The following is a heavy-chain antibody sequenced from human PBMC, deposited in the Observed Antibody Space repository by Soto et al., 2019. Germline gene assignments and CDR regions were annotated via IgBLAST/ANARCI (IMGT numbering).Heavy chain of an antibody. J-gene: IGHJ6*02. D-gene: IGHD2-21*02. V-gene: IGHV4-59*01. CDR3: ARDLWGYCGTDCYPLDV. CDR1: GCSISSYY. Sequence: QVRLQESGPGLVKPSETLFLTCTVSGCSISSYYWSWIRQPPGKGLEWIGYMYNTGSTIYNPSLKSRVTISVDTSKNQFSLKLNSVTAADTAVYYCARDLWGYCGTDCYPLDVWGQGTTVTVSS. CDR2: MYNTGST.